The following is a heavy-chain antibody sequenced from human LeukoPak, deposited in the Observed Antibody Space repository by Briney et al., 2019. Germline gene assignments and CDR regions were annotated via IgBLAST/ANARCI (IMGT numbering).Heavy chain of an antibody. CDR3: ARDSTLGGFEMWPVDY. CDR1: GFTFSNYS. J-gene: IGHJ4*02. D-gene: IGHD3-16*01. V-gene: IGHV3-21*01. CDR2: ISSSSSYI. Sequence: GGSLRLSCAASGFTFSNYSMTWVRQAPGKGLGWVSSISSSSSYIYYADSVKGRFTISRDNAKNSLYLQMNSLRAEDAAVYYCARDSTLGGFEMWPVDYWGQGTLVTVSS.